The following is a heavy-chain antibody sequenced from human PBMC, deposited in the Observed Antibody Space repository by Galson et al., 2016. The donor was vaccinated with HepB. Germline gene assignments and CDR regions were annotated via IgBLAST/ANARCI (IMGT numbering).Heavy chain of an antibody. CDR1: RASVTSGGYY. CDR3: ATKAGYTTGWGF. CDR2: NYNGGTS. Sequence: TLSLTCAVSRASVTSGGYYWTWFRQHPVKGLEWIGYNYNGGTSYYAPSLRSRVTISVDTSKNEFSLSLNSVTAADTGVCYCATKAGYTTGWGFWGQGTLVTVSS. D-gene: IGHD6-19*01. J-gene: IGHJ4*02. V-gene: IGHV4-31*11.